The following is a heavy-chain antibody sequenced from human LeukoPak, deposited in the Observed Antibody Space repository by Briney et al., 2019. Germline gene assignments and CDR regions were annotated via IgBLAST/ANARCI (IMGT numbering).Heavy chain of an antibody. CDR1: GFIFTTYW. CDR2: INIDGSST. CDR3: TRDLVGATSDF. J-gene: IGHJ4*02. V-gene: IGHV3-74*01. Sequence: PGGSLRLSCAASGFIFTTYWMHWVRQAPGKGLVWVARINIDGSSTYYADSVKSRFTISRDNAGNTVYLQMNSLTAEDTAVYYCTRDLVGATSDFWGQGTLVTVSS. D-gene: IGHD1-26*01.